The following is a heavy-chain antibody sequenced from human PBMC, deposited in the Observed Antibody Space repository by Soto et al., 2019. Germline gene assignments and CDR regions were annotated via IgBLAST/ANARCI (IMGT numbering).Heavy chain of an antibody. Sequence: QVQLAQSGAEVKKPGSSVKVSCKASGGTFSSYTISWVRQAPGQGLEWMGRIIPILGIANYAQKFQGRVTITADKSTSTAYMELSSLRSEDTAVYYCAVEGVEWELLYDYWGQGTLVTVSS. CDR1: GGTFSSYT. CDR2: IIPILGIA. V-gene: IGHV1-69*02. J-gene: IGHJ4*02. D-gene: IGHD1-26*01. CDR3: AVEGVEWELLYDY.